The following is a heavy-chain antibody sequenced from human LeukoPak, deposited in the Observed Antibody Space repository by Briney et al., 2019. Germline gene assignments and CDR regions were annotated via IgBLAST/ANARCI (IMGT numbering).Heavy chain of an antibody. J-gene: IGHJ4*02. Sequence: GGSLRLSWAASGFTFSTYSMTWVRQGPCKGLEWVSSIYPNGGSTFYADSVKGRFTISRDNSKNTLYLQMSSLRTEDTAIYYCAKDVVPDSGWDLDYWGQGTLVTVSS. V-gene: IGHV3-23*01. CDR3: AKDVVPDSGWDLDY. D-gene: IGHD6-19*01. CDR2: IYPNGGST. CDR1: GFTFSTYS.